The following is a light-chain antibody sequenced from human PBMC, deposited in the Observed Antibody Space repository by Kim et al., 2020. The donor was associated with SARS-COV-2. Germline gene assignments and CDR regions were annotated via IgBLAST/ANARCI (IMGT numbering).Light chain of an antibody. CDR3: QQYYRNLYT. Sequence: SASVGDRVIITCRASQSISTYLNWYQQRPGKAPKLLIFAASSLQSGVPSRFSGFGSGTDFTLTISSLLPEDFATYYCQQYYRNLYTFGQGTKLEI. CDR1: QSISTY. J-gene: IGKJ2*01. CDR2: AAS. V-gene: IGKV1-39*01.